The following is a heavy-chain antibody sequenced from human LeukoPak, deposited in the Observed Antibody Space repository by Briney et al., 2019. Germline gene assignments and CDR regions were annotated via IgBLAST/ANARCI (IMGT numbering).Heavy chain of an antibody. D-gene: IGHD2-15*01. J-gene: IGHJ2*01. Sequence: GESLKISCKGFGYRFTNYWIGWVRQMPGKGLEWMGIIYPGDSETRYSPSFQGQVTIAADKSINTAYLEWSSLKASDTAMYYCARRVVNNRNWYFNLWGRGTLVTVSS. CDR3: ARRVVNNRNWYFNL. V-gene: IGHV5-51*01. CDR1: GYRFTNYW. CDR2: IYPGDSET.